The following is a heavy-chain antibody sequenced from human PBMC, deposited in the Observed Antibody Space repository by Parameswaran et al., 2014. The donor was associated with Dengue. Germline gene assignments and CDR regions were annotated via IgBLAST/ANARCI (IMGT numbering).Heavy chain of an antibody. J-gene: IGHJ6*02. D-gene: IGHD4-17*01. Sequence: VRQAPGKGAGSGFHYISSSSSTIYYADSVKGRFTISRDNAKNSLYLQMNSLRDEDTAVYYCARVGGDYGDYGYYYYYYGMDVWGQGTTVTVSS. V-gene: IGHV3-48*02. CDR3: ARVGGDYGDYGYYYYYYGMDV. CDR2: ISSSSSTI.